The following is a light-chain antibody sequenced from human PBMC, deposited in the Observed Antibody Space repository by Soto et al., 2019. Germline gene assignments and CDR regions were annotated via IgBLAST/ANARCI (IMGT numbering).Light chain of an antibody. CDR1: ETISTF. Sequence: DIQMTQSPSSLSVSVGDRVTMTCRASETISTFLNWYQVKPGKAPKLLIYAASTLQDGVPSRFSGSGSGTDFTLTINSLQPEDFATYYCQQSYSTPGITFGQGTRLEIK. V-gene: IGKV1-39*01. CDR2: AAS. J-gene: IGKJ5*01. CDR3: QQSYSTPGIT.